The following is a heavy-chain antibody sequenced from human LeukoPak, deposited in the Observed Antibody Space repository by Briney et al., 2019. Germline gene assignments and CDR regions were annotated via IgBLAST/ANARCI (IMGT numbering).Heavy chain of an antibody. Sequence: GESLKISCKGSGYSFTSYCIGWVRQMPGKGLECMGIIYPGDSDTRYSPSFQGQVTISADKSISTAYLQWSSLKASDTAMYYCARRPGVGTAGTPFDYWGRGTLVTVSS. CDR2: IYPGDSDT. CDR1: GYSFTSYC. J-gene: IGHJ4*02. D-gene: IGHD6-19*01. CDR3: ARRPGVGTAGTPFDY. V-gene: IGHV5-51*01.